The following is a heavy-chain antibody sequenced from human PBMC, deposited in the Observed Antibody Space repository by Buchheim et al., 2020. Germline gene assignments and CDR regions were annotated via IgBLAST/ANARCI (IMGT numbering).Heavy chain of an antibody. D-gene: IGHD2-21*01. J-gene: IGHJ4*02. CDR1: GFTFSSYA. Sequence: EVQLLESGGGLVQPGGSLRLSCAASGFTFSSYAMNWVRQAPGKGLEWVSYISSTSRTIYYADSVKGRFTISTYNAKNSLSLQMNSLRGEDTAVYYCAREGDLFDYWGQGTL. CDR2: ISSTSRTI. CDR3: AREGDLFDY. V-gene: IGHV3-48*01.